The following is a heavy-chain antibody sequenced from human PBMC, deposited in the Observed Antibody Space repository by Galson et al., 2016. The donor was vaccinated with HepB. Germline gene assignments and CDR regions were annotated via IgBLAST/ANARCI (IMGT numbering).Heavy chain of an antibody. CDR3: AKERLVRRIFDH. V-gene: IGHV3-23*01. Sequence: SLRLSCAASGFTFTTYAMSWVRQAPGKGLDWVSTISGSGRNTYYAGSVKGRFTISRDNSKNILYLQMNGLRAEDTAVYYCAKERLVRRIFDHWGQGTLLTVSS. D-gene: IGHD1-1*01. CDR1: GFTFTTYA. J-gene: IGHJ4*02. CDR2: ISGSGRNT.